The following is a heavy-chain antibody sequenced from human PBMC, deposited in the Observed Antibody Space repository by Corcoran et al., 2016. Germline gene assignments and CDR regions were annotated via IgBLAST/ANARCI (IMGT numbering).Heavy chain of an antibody. CDR2: IWYDGSNK. D-gene: IGHD5-12*01. CDR1: GFTFSSYG. CDR3: AREVDGYTYY. J-gene: IGHJ4*02. V-gene: IGHV3-33*01. Sequence: QVQLVESGGGVVQPGRSLRLSCAASGFTFSSYGMHWVRQAPGKGLGWVAVIWYDGSNKYYADSVKGRFTISRDNSKNTLYLQMNSLRAEDTAVYYCAREVDGYTYYWGQGTLVTVSS.